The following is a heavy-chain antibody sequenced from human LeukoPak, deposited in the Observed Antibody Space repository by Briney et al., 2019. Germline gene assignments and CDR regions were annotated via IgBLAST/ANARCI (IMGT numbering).Heavy chain of an antibody. CDR2: IIPIFGTA. CDR3: ARAGAYDFWSGYLDSFDY. Sequence: SVKVSCKASGGTFSSYTISWVRQAPGQGLEWMGGIIPIFGTANYAQKFQGRVTITADESTSTAYMELSSLRSEDTAVYYCARAGAYDFWSGYLDSFDYWGQGTLVTVSS. V-gene: IGHV1-69*01. CDR1: GGTFSSYT. D-gene: IGHD3-3*01. J-gene: IGHJ4*02.